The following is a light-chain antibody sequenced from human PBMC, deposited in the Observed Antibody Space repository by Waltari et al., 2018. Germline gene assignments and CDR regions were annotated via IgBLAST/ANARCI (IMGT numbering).Light chain of an antibody. CDR1: QSVSSY. V-gene: IGKV3-11*01. Sequence: IVLTQSPATLSLSPGERATLSCRASQSVSSYLAWYQQKPGKAPRPLIYDASNGATGIPARFSGSGSGTDFTLTISSLVPEDFAVYYCQQRSNWPLTFGGGTKVEIK. CDR2: DAS. J-gene: IGKJ4*01. CDR3: QQRSNWPLT.